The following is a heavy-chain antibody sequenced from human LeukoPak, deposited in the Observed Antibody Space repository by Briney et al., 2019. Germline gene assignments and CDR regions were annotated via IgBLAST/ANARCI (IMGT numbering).Heavy chain of an antibody. D-gene: IGHD2-2*01. CDR3: ARGCSSTSCYTWTFDY. CDR1: GGSISSYY. J-gene: IGHJ4*02. CDR2: IYYSGST. V-gene: IGHV4-59*01. Sequence: PSETLSLTCTVSGGSISSYYWSWIRQPPGKGLEWIGYIYYSGSTNYNPSLKSRVTISVDTSKNQFSLKLSSVTAADTAVYYCARGCSSTSCYTWTFDYWGQGTLVTVSS.